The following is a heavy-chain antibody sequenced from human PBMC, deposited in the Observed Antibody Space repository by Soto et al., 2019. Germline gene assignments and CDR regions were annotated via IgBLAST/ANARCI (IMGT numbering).Heavy chain of an antibody. CDR2: ISTNIDAT. J-gene: IGHJ4*02. V-gene: IGHV3-23*01. Sequence: GGSLRLSCAASGFAFSNSAMHWVRQAPGKGLEWVSPISTNIDATYYAYSVKGRFTISRDDSEYTLYLQMNSLRAETEAVDNCAKDPAVAARKFDYWGQGTQVTVSS. CDR3: AKDPAVAARKFDY. CDR1: GFAFSNSA. D-gene: IGHD6-6*01.